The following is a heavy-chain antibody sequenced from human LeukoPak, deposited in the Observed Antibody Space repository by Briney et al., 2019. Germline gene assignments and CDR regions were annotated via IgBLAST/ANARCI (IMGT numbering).Heavy chain of an antibody. D-gene: IGHD2-21*01. Sequence: GGCLRLSCAASGFTFSIYSMNWVRQAPGKWLGWVSSISSSSSYIYYADSVKGRFTISRDNAKNSLYLQMNSLRAEDTAVYYCARDLRRADCWGQGTLVTVSS. CDR2: ISSSSSYI. V-gene: IGHV3-21*01. CDR1: GFTFSIYS. J-gene: IGHJ4*02. CDR3: ARDLRRADC.